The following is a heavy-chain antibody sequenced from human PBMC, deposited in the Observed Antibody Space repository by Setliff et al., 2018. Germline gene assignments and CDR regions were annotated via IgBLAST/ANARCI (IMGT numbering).Heavy chain of an antibody. D-gene: IGHD3-3*01. V-gene: IGHV4-38-2*01. Sequence: PSETLSLTCAVSGYSISSGYYWGWIRQPPGKGLEWIGNIYHSGSTYYNPSLKSRVTISVDTSKNQFSPKLSSVTAADTAVYYCARLLMNNFWSGPADNWGQGTLVTVSS. CDR3: ARLLMNNFWSGPADN. CDR2: IYHSGST. CDR1: GYSISSGYY. J-gene: IGHJ4*02.